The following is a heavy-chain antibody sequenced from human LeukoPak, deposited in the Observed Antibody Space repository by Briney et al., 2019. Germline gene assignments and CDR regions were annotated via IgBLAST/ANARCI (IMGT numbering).Heavy chain of an antibody. Sequence: ASVKVSCKASGYTFTGCYMHWVRQAPGQGLEWMGWINPNSGGTNYAQKFQGWVTMTRDTSISTAYMELSRLRSDDTAVYYYAREAYYYDSSGPNGMDVWGQGTTVTVSS. D-gene: IGHD3-22*01. CDR2: INPNSGGT. J-gene: IGHJ6*02. V-gene: IGHV1-2*04. CDR3: AREAYYYDSSGPNGMDV. CDR1: GYTFTGCY.